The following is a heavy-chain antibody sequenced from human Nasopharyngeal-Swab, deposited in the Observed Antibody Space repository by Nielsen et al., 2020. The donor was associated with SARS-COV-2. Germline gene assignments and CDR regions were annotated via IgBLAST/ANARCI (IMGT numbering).Heavy chain of an antibody. V-gene: IGHV3-48*04. CDR2: ISTSGATI. CDR1: GFTFSSYT. J-gene: IGHJ5*02. Sequence: GESLKISCAASGFTFSSYTMNWVRQAPGKGLEWVSYISTSGATIHYADSVRGRFTISRDNAKKSLHLQMNSLRAEDTAVYYCARASRGWSWGQGTPVTVSS. D-gene: IGHD6-19*01. CDR3: ARASRGWS.